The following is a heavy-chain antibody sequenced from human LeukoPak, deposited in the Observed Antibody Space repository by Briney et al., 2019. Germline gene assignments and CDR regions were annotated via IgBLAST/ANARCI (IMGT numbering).Heavy chain of an antibody. CDR1: GFTFSTHW. CDR2: ISGDGSLT. Sequence: GGSLRLSCAASGFTFSTHWMYWVRQAPGKEFVWVSRISGDGSLTSYADSVRGRFTISRDNAKETLYLQMTSLRVEDTAVYSCASLLAPYHGSGGGGMDVWGQGTTVTVSS. D-gene: IGHD3-10*01. J-gene: IGHJ6*02. V-gene: IGHV3-74*01. CDR3: ASLLAPYHGSGGGGMDV.